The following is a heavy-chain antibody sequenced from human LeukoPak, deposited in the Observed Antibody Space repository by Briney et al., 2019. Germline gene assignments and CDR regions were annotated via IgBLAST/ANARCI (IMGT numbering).Heavy chain of an antibody. CDR2: ITYSGST. CDR3: VRHGVAAVGTASFAY. CDR1: GGSINGYV. V-gene: IGHV4-59*08. Sequence: SETLSLTCTVSGGSINGYVWSWIRQPPGKGLEWIGYITYSGSTIYHPFLNSRVTISVDTSKSQFSLQLSSVTAADTAVYYCVRHGVAAVGTASFAYWGKETLAPVFS. D-gene: IGHD6-13*01. J-gene: IGHJ4*02.